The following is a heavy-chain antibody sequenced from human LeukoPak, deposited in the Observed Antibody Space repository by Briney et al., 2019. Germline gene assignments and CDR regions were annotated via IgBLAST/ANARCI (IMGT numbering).Heavy chain of an antibody. CDR1: GFTFSSYW. V-gene: IGHV3-74*01. CDR3: AREYRQQLVNGDGFDY. Sequence: QPGGSLRLSCAASGFTFSSYWMHWVRQARGKGLVWVSRISTDGFSTIYADSVKGRFTISRDNAKNTLYLQMSSLRAEDTAVYYCAREYRQQLVNGDGFDYWGQGTLVTVSS. D-gene: IGHD6-13*01. CDR2: ISTDGFST. J-gene: IGHJ4*02.